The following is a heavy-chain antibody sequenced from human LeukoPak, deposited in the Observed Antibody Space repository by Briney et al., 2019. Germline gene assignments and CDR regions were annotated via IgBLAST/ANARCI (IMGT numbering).Heavy chain of an antibody. CDR2: MNPNSGNT. V-gene: IGHV1-8*01. D-gene: IGHD3-22*01. CDR1: GYTFTSYD. J-gene: IGHJ4*02. Sequence: ASVKVSCKASGYTFTSYDINWVRQATGQWLEWMGWMNPNSGNTGYAQKFQGRVTMTRNTSISTAYMELSSLRSEDTAVYYCARGAWITMIVVVIPTGFDYWGQGTLVTVSS. CDR3: ARGAWITMIVVVIPTGFDY.